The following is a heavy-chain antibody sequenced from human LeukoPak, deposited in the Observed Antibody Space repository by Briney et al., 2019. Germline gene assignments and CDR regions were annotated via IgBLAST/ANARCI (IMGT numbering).Heavy chain of an antibody. J-gene: IGHJ6*03. CDR1: GGSISSYY. CDR3: ARGRDILTGYYPSYMDV. V-gene: IGHV4-59*01. CDR2: IYYSGST. Sequence: PSETLSLTCTVSGGSISSYYWSWIRQPPGKGLEWIGDIYYSGSTNYNPCLKSRVTISVDTSKNQFSLKLSSVTAADTAVYYCARGRDILTGYYPSYMDVWGKGTTVTVSS. D-gene: IGHD3-9*01.